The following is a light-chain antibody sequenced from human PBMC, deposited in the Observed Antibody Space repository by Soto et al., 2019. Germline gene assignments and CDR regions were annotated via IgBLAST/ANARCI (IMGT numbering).Light chain of an antibody. V-gene: IGLV2-14*01. Sequence: QSALTQPASVTGSPGQSITISCTRTSSDVGAYNYDSWYQQYPGEAPKVIIYDVSHRPAGVSNRFSGSKSGNTASLTISGLQTQDEADYYCSSYTSATTYVFGTGTKVTVL. CDR1: SSDVGAYNY. J-gene: IGLJ1*01. CDR3: SSYTSATTYV. CDR2: DVS.